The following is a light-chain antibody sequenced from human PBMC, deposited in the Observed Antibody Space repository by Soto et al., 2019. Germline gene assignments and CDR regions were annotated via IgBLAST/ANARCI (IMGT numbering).Light chain of an antibody. CDR1: QSVSSN. CDR2: GAS. Sequence: EIVMTQSASTLSGSPGERATLSWRASQSVSSNLAWYQQRPGQSPRLLIYGASTRATGIPARFSGSGYGTEFNLTISSLQPEDFAVYSCQQYNNWPLTFGQGTKVDIK. CDR3: QQYNNWPLT. V-gene: IGKV3-15*01. J-gene: IGKJ1*01.